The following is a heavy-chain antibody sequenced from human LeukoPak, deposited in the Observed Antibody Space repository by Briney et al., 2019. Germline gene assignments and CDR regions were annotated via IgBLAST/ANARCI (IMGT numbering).Heavy chain of an antibody. J-gene: IGHJ5*02. CDR1: GYTFTSYG. CDR3: ARDRSVLAGGWFDP. D-gene: IGHD4/OR15-4a*01. Sequence: ASVKVSCKASGYTFTSYGISWVRQAPGQGLEWMGWISAYNGNTNYAQKLQGRVTMTTDTSTSTAYMELSSLRSEDTAVYYCARDRSVLAGGWFDPWGQGTLVTVSS. CDR2: ISAYNGNT. V-gene: IGHV1-18*01.